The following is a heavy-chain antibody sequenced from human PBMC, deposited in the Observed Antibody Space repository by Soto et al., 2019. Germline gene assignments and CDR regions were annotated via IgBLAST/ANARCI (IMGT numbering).Heavy chain of an antibody. CDR2: IYYSGST. CDR1: GGSISSYY. J-gene: IGHJ5*02. V-gene: IGHV4-59*01. CDR3: ARGNLRFLEWSLGP. D-gene: IGHD3-3*01. Sequence: SETLSLTCTVSGGSISSYYWSWIRQPPGKGLEWIGYIYYSGSTNYNPSLKSRVTISVDTSKNQFSLKLSSVTAADTAVYYCARGNLRFLEWSLGPWGQGTLVTVSS.